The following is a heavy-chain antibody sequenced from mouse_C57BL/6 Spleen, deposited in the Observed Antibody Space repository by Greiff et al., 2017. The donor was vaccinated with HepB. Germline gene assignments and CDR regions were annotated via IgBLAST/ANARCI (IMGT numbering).Heavy chain of an antibody. D-gene: IGHD2-4*01. CDR2: ISYDGSN. Sequence: EVQLVESGPGLVKPSQSLSLTCSVTGYSITSGYYWNWIRQFPGNKLEWMGYISYDGSNNYNPSLKNRISITRYTSKNQFFRKLNSVTTEDTATYYCLYYDYFAYWGQGTLVTVSA. V-gene: IGHV3-6*01. CDR1: GYSITSGYY. CDR3: LYYDYFAY. J-gene: IGHJ3*01.